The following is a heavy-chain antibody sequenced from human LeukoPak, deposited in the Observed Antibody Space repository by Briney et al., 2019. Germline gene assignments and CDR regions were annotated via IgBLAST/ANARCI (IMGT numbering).Heavy chain of an antibody. Sequence: SETLSLTCAVYGDSFSDFYWSWIRQPPGKGLEWIGEINRGGSTNYNPSLKSRVTISLDTSVNQLFLRLSPVTAADAGVYYCARERASNNYNNWFDPWSQGTLVTVSS. D-gene: IGHD4-11*01. V-gene: IGHV4-34*01. J-gene: IGHJ5*02. CDR3: ARERASNNYNNWFDP. CDR1: GDSFSDFY. CDR2: INRGGST.